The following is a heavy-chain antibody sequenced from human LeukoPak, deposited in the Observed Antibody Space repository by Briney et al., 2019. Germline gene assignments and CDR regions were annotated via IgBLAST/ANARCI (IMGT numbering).Heavy chain of an antibody. Sequence: PGGSLRLSCAASGFTFSDYYMGWIRQAPGKGLEWISYIINNGGAMFYADSLKGRLTIFRDNAKKSLYLQMNSLRPDDTALYYCARALADSRGYYLGFDYWGQGTPVTVSS. CDR3: ARALADSRGYYLGFDY. D-gene: IGHD3-22*01. CDR1: GFTFSDYY. V-gene: IGHV3-11*04. CDR2: IINNGGAM. J-gene: IGHJ4*02.